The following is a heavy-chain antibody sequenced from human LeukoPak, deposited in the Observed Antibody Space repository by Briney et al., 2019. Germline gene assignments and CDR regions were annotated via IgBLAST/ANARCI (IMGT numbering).Heavy chain of an antibody. D-gene: IGHD1-1*01. CDR3: ARDPGMEPYYMDV. CDR2: IYHSGST. V-gene: IGHV4-39*07. CDR1: GGSISSSSYY. Sequence: SETLSLTCTVSGGSISSSSYYWGWIRQPPGKGLEWIGSIYHSGSTYYNPSLKSRVTISVDTSKNQFSLKLSSVTAADTAVYYCARDPGMEPYYMDVWGKGTTVTVSS. J-gene: IGHJ6*03.